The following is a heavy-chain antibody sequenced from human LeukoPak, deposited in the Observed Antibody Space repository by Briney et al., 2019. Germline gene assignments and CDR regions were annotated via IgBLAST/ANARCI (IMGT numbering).Heavy chain of an antibody. V-gene: IGHV3-30*02. Sequence: GGSLRLSCAASGFTFSSYAMHWVRQAPGKGLDWVAFIRYDGTNEYYADSVKGRFTISRDNSEKMLYLQMNSLRAEDTALYYCAKGLHSSSWNDAFDIWGQGTMVTVSS. CDR1: GFTFSSYA. J-gene: IGHJ3*02. CDR2: IRYDGTNE. CDR3: AKGLHSSSWNDAFDI. D-gene: IGHD6-13*01.